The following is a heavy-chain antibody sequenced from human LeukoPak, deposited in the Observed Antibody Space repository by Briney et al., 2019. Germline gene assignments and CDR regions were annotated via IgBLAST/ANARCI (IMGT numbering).Heavy chain of an antibody. Sequence: GGSLRLSCAPSGFTVSSNYMSWVRQAPGKGLEWVTVIYSGGSTYYAGSVKGRFTISRDNSKNTLYLQMNSLRAEDTAVYYCARAPTEYYDCWSGYPPGRDVWGKGTTVTVSS. D-gene: IGHD3-3*01. V-gene: IGHV3-53*01. CDR2: IYSGGST. J-gene: IGHJ6*04. CDR3: ARAPTEYYDCWSGYPPGRDV. CDR1: GFTVSSNY.